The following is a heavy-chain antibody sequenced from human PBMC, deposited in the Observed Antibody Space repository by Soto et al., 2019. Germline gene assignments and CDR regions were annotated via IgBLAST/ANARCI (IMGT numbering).Heavy chain of an antibody. J-gene: IGHJ3*02. CDR3: KSGYRSDAFDI. D-gene: IGHD3-22*01. CDR1: GFTFSSYA. V-gene: IGHV3-30-3*01. CDR2: ISYDGSNK. Sequence: HPGGSLRLSCAASGFTFSSYAMHWVRQAPGKGLEWVAVISYDGSNKYYADSVKGRFTISRDNSKNTLYLQMNSLRAEDTAVYYCKSGYRSDAFDIWGQGTMVTVSS.